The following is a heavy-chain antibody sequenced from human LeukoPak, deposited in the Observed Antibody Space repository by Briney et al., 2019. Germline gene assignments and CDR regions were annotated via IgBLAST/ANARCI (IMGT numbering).Heavy chain of an antibody. J-gene: IGHJ6*02. V-gene: IGHV3-23*01. CDR1: GFTFSSYA. CDR2: ISGSGGST. CDR3: ARDRYCSSTSCYSMDV. D-gene: IGHD2-2*02. Sequence: GGSLRLSCAASGFTFSSYAMSWVRQAPGKGLEWVSAISGSGGSTYYADSVKGRFTISRDNSKNTLYLQMNSLRAEDTAVYYCARDRYCSSTSCYSMDVWGQGTTVTVSS.